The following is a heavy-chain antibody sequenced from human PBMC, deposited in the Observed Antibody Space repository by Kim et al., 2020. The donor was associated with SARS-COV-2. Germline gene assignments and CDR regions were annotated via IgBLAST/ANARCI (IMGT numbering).Heavy chain of an antibody. CDR1: GYSFTSYW. J-gene: IGHJ6*02. Sequence: GESLKISCKGSGYSFTSYWIGWERQMPGKGLEWMGIIYPGDSDTRYSPSFQGQVTISADKSISTAYLQWSSLKASDTAMYYCARRGGYSYGVYYYYGMDVWGQGTTVTVSS. D-gene: IGHD5-18*01. V-gene: IGHV5-51*01. CDR3: ARRGGYSYGVYYYYGMDV. CDR2: IYPGDSDT.